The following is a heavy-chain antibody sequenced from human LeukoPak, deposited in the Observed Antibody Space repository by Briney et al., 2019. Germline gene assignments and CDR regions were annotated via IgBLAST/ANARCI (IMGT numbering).Heavy chain of an antibody. V-gene: IGHV3-30*03. Sequence: PGGSLRLSCTASGFTFSTSGMHWLRQAPGKGLEWVAVTSSDESEKHHADSVKGRFTISRDNSKNTLYLQMSNLRAEDTAVYFCARGGGLDVWGQGATVTVSS. D-gene: IGHD3-16*01. J-gene: IGHJ6*02. CDR2: TSSDESEK. CDR1: GFTFSTSG. CDR3: ARGGGLDV.